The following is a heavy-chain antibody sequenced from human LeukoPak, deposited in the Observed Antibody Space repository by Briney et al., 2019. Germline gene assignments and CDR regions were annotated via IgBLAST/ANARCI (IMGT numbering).Heavy chain of an antibody. CDR1: GGSISSYY. Sequence: SETLSLTCTVSGGSISSYYWSWIRQPPGKGLEWIGYISYSGSTNYNPSLKSRVTISLDTSKNQFALKLSSVTAADTAVYYCARSIIGTRSKFDYWGQGTLVTVSS. J-gene: IGHJ4*02. V-gene: IGHV4-59*08. CDR2: ISYSGST. CDR3: ARSIIGTRSKFDY. D-gene: IGHD1/OR15-1a*01.